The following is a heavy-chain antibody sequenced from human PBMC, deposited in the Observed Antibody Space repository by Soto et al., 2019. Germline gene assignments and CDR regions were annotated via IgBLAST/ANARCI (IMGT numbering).Heavy chain of an antibody. J-gene: IGHJ5*02. V-gene: IGHV4-59*01. CDR3: ARHTSGWFDP. Sequence: QVQLQESGPGLVKPSETLSLTCTVSGGSISSYFWSWLRQSPGKGLEWIGYIYYSGSTNYNPSLKSRVTLSVDTSKNQFSLKLSSGTAADTAVYYCARHTSGWFDPWGQGTLVTVSS. CDR2: IYYSGST. D-gene: IGHD2-2*02. CDR1: GGSISSYF.